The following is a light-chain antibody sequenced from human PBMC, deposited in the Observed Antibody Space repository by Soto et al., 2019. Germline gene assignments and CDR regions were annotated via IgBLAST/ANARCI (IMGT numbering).Light chain of an antibody. J-gene: IGKJ5*01. Sequence: EIVLTQSPATLSLSPGERATLSCRASQSVSSYLAWYQQKPGQAPSLLIYDASNRATGIPARFSGSGSGTEFTLAISCLEPEDFAVYYCQQRSNWPITFGQGTRLEIK. CDR1: QSVSSY. V-gene: IGKV3-11*01. CDR3: QQRSNWPIT. CDR2: DAS.